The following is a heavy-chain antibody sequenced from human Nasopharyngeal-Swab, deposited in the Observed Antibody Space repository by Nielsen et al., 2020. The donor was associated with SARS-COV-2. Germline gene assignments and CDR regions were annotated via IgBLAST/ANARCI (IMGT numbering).Heavy chain of an antibody. CDR2: IIPIFGTA. CDR3: ARDPGIAAAGYKPYYYYGMDV. CDR1: GYTFTSYG. V-gene: IGHV1-69*13. J-gene: IGHJ6*02. D-gene: IGHD6-13*01. Sequence: PVKVSCKASGYTFTSYGISWVRQAPGQGLERMGGIIPIFGTANYAQKFQGRVTITADESTSTAYMELSSLRSEDTAVYYCARDPGIAAAGYKPYYYYGMDVWGQGTTATVSS.